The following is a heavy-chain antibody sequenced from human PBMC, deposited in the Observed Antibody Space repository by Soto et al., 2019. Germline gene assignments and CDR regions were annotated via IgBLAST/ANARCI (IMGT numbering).Heavy chain of an antibody. CDR3: ARGYDILTGSYLFDY. Sequence: QVQLVQSGVEVKKPGASVKVSCKASGYTFSSYAISWVRQAPGQGLEWMAWITAYNGNTKFAQKFQGRVTMTTDTTXXTAYMELRSLRSDDTAVYYCARGYDILTGSYLFDYWGQGTLVTVSS. V-gene: IGHV1-18*01. CDR2: ITAYNGNT. CDR1: GYTFSSYA. J-gene: IGHJ4*02. D-gene: IGHD3-9*01.